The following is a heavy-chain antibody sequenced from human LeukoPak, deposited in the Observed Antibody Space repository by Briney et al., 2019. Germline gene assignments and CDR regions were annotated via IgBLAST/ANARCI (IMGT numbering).Heavy chain of an antibody. CDR1: GGSISSGGDY. J-gene: IGHJ3*02. CDR3: ARAAWRGSNSRDAFDI. V-gene: IGHV4-31*03. Sequence: SETLSLTCTVSGGSISSGGDYWSLIRQHPGKGLEWIGYIYYTGTTYYNPSLKSRITISVDTSKNQFSLNLSSMTAADTAVYYCARAAWRGSNSRDAFDIWGQGTVVTVSS. CDR2: IYYTGTT. D-gene: IGHD4/OR15-4a*01.